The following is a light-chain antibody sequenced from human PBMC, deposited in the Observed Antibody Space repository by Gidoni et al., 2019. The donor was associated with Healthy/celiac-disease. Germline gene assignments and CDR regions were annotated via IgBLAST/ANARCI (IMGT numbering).Light chain of an antibody. CDR2: GAS. Sequence: EIVMTQSPATLSVSPGERATLSCRASQSVSSNLAWYQQQPGQAPSLLLYGASTRATCIPARFSGSWSGTEFTLTISSLQSEDFAVYYCQQYNNWPPWTFGQGTKVEIK. CDR1: QSVSSN. CDR3: QQYNNWPPWT. J-gene: IGKJ1*01. V-gene: IGKV3-15*01.